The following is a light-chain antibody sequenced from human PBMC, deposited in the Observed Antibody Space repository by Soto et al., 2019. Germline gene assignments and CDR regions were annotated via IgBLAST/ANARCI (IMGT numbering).Light chain of an antibody. CDR2: AAS. CDR1: QSVSNN. CDR3: QHYNNWPPWT. Sequence: EIVMTQSPATLSVSPGERATLSCRASQSVSNNLAWYQQNSGQDPRLLVYAASTRATGIPARFSGSGSGTEFTLTISSLQSEDFAVYYCQHYNNWPPWTFGQGTKVEIK. V-gene: IGKV3-15*01. J-gene: IGKJ1*01.